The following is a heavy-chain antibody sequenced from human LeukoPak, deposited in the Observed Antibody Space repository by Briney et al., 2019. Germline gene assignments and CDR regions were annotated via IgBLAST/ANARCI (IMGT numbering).Heavy chain of an antibody. D-gene: IGHD6-19*01. V-gene: IGHV3-74*01. CDR1: GFTFSNYW. CDR3: VSGYSSGWYVGGIDY. J-gene: IGHJ4*02. Sequence: PGGSLRLSCAASGFTFSNYWMHWVRQAPGKGLVWVAHIKGDGSSTSYADFVMGRFTVSRDNAKNTLYLQMNSLRAEDTAVYYCVSGYSSGWYVGGIDYWGQGTLVTISS. CDR2: IKGDGSST.